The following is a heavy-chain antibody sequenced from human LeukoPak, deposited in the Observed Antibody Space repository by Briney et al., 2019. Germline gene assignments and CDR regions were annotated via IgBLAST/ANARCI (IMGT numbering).Heavy chain of an antibody. CDR3: AKGPAGYSSSWYADY. V-gene: IGHV3-30*02. CDR1: GFTFSSYW. Sequence: PGRSLRLSCVMSGFTFSSYWMHWVRQAPGKGLEWVAFIRYDGSNKYYADSVKGRFTISRDNSKNTLYLQMNSLRAEDTAVYYCAKGPAGYSSSWYADYWGQGTLVTVSS. D-gene: IGHD6-13*01. CDR2: IRYDGSNK. J-gene: IGHJ4*02.